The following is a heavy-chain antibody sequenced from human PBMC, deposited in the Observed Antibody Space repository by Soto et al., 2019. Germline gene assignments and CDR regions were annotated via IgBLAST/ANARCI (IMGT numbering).Heavy chain of an antibody. V-gene: IGHV1-69*02. CDR3: ARTGIAAAGHFDY. J-gene: IGHJ4*02. CDR1: GGTFSSYT. CDR2: IIPILGIA. D-gene: IGHD6-13*01. Sequence: GASVKVSCKSSGGTFSSYTISWVRQAPGQGLEWMGRIIPILGIANYAQKFQGRVTITADKSTSTAYMELSSLRSEDTAVYYCARTGIAAAGHFDYWGQGTLVTVSS.